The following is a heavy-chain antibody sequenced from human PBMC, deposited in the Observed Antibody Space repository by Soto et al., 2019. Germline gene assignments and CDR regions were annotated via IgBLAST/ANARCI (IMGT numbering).Heavy chain of an antibody. J-gene: IGHJ4*02. Sequence: GGSLRLSCAASGFTFSSYAMHWVRQAPGKGLEWVAVISYDGSNKYYADSVKGRFTISRDNSKNTLYLQMNSLRAEDTAVYYCAKTSGSIRALEIYSSSWYRVDYWGQGNLVTVS. CDR3: AKTSGSIRALEIYSSSWYRVDY. CDR2: ISYDGSNK. D-gene: IGHD6-13*01. CDR1: GFTFSSYA. V-gene: IGHV3-30-3*02.